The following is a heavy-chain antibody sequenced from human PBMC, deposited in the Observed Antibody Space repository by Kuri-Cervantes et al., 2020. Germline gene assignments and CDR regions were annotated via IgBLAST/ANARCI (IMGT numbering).Heavy chain of an antibody. D-gene: IGHD3-10*01. CDR1: GFTFSSYG. CDR2: IKSKTDGGTT. V-gene: IGHV3-15*01. J-gene: IGHJ4*02. CDR3: TTLEARWCMSCHYGSGPPDY. Sequence: GESLKISCAASGFTFSSYGMHWVRQAPGKGLEWVGRIKSKTDGGTTDYAAPVKGRFTISRDDSKNTLYLQMNSLKTEDTAVYYCTTLEARWCMSCHYGSGPPDYWGQGTLVTVSS.